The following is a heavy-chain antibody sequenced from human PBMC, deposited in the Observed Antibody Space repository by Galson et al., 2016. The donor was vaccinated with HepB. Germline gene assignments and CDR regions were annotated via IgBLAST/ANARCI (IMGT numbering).Heavy chain of an antibody. CDR2: INPSGGGT. CDR3: ARSDKIVVETATRWFFDL. Sequence: SVKVSCKASGYTFTSYYIHWVRQAPGQGLEWLGIINPSGGGTNYAHKFKDRVALTSNTSTSTVYLDVSSLRSEDTAVYYCARSDKIVVETATRWFFDLWGRGTLVTVSS. CDR1: GYTFTSYY. D-gene: IGHD2-21*02. V-gene: IGHV1-46*01. J-gene: IGHJ2*01.